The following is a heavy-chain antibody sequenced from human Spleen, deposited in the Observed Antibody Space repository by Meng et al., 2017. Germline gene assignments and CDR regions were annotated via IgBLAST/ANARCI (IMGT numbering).Heavy chain of an antibody. CDR2: ISSSGSTT. V-gene: IGHV3-48*03. CDR1: GFTFSSYE. CDR3: ARDFTMIVVVYGMDV. D-gene: IGHD3-22*01. J-gene: IGHJ6*02. Sequence: GESLKISCAASGFTFSSYEMNWVRQAPGKGLEWVSYISSSGSTTYYADSVKGRFTISRDNAKNSLYLQMNSLRAEDTAVYYCARDFTMIVVVYGMDVWGQGTTVTVSS.